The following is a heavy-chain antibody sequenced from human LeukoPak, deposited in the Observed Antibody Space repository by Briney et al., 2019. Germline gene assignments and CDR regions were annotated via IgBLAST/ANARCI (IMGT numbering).Heavy chain of an antibody. CDR2: IYYSGGT. V-gene: IGHV4-31*11. J-gene: IGHJ6*02. CDR3: ARDSCSTSCYRGYYYYGMDV. CDR1: GGSISSGGYY. D-gene: IGHD2-2*01. Sequence: PSETLSLTCAVSGGSISSGGYYWSWIRQHPGKGLEWIGYIYYSGGTYYNPSLKSRVTISVDTSKNQFSLKLSSVTAADTAVYYCARDSCSTSCYRGYYYYGMDVWGQGTTVTVSS.